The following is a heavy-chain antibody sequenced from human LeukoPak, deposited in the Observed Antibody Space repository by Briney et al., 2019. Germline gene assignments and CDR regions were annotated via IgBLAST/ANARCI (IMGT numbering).Heavy chain of an antibody. J-gene: IGHJ4*02. D-gene: IGHD3-3*01. CDR1: GFTFSSYA. CDR2: ISYDGSNK. CDR3: ARAIYSYDFWSGTPTYYFDY. Sequence: PGRSLRLSCAASGFTFSSYAMHWVRQAPGKGLEWVAVISYDGSNKYYADSVKGRFTISRDNSKNTLYLQMNSLRAEDTAVYYCARAIYSYDFWSGTPTYYFDYWGQGTLVTVSS. V-gene: IGHV3-30-3*01.